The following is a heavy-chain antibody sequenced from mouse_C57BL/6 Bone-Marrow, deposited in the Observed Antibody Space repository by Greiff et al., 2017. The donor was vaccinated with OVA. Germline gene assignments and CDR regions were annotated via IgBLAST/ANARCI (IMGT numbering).Heavy chain of an antibody. D-gene: IGHD2-14*01. Sequence: QVQLQQPGPELVKPGASVKFSCKASGYTFTSYWMHWVKQRPGQGLEWIGLIRPNSGSTNYNEKFKSKATLTVDKSSSTAYMQLSSLTSEDSAVYYGARGAVRGGYAYWGQGTLVTVSA. CDR1: GYTFTSYW. CDR2: IRPNSGST. CDR3: ARGAVRGGYAY. V-gene: IGHV1-64*01. J-gene: IGHJ3*01.